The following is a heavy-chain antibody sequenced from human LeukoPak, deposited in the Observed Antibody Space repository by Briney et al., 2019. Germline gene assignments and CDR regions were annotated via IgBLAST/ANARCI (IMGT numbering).Heavy chain of an antibody. D-gene: IGHD6-19*01. CDR3: ARGIVQQWLVRPYPAEWHY. Sequence: GASVKVSCKASGYTFTSYDINWVRQATGQGLEWMGWMNPNSGNTGYAQKFQGRVTMTRNTSISTAYMELSSLRSEDTAVYYCARGIVQQWLVRPYPAEWHYWGQGTLGTVSS. J-gene: IGHJ4*02. CDR2: MNPNSGNT. V-gene: IGHV1-8*01. CDR1: GYTFTSYD.